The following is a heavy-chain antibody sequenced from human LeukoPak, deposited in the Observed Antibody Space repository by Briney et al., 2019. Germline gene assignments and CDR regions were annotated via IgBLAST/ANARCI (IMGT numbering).Heavy chain of an antibody. CDR1: GFTFSNAW. CDR2: IKSKTDGEAT. D-gene: IGHD3-9*01. V-gene: IGHV3-15*01. J-gene: IGHJ6*02. Sequence: GGTLRLSCAASGFTFSNAWMNWVRQAPGKRLEWVGRIKSKTDGEATDYAAPVKGRFTITRDDSKNTLYLQMNSLKTEDTAVYSCNTDILTAFDYYYYGMDVWGQGTTVTVSS. CDR3: NTDILTAFDYYYYGMDV.